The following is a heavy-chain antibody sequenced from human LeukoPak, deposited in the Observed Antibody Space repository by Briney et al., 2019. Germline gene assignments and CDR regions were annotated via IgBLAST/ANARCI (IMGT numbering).Heavy chain of an antibody. CDR2: IKSKTDGGTT. Sequence: ETLSLTCTVSGGSISSYYWSWVRQAPGKGLEWVGRIKSKTDGGTTDYAAPVKGRFTISRDDSKNTLYLQMNSLKTEDTAVYYCTTVGDYARFPFDYWGQGTLVTVSS. V-gene: IGHV3-15*01. CDR1: GGSISSYY. J-gene: IGHJ4*02. CDR3: TTVGDYARFPFDY. D-gene: IGHD4-17*01.